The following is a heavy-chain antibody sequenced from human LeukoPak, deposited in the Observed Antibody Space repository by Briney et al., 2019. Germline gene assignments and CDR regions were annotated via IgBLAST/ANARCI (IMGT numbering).Heavy chain of an antibody. CDR3: ARWNGYGFDP. CDR1: GDSISLYY. V-gene: IGHV4-59*12. Sequence: SETLSLTCTVSGDSISLYYWSWIRQPPGKGLEWIGYIYYTGSTKSNPSLKSRVTISVDTSKKQFSLKLSSVTAADTAVYYCARWNGYGFDPWGQGTLVTVSS. J-gene: IGHJ5*02. D-gene: IGHD1-1*01. CDR2: IYYTGST.